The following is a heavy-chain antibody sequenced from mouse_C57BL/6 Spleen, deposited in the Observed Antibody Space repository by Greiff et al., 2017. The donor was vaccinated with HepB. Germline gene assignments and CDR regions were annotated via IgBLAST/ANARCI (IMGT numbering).Heavy chain of an antibody. CDR1: GFSFNTYA. D-gene: IGHD2-2*01. J-gene: IGHJ2*01. Sequence: EVKLVESGGGLVQPKGSLKLSCAASGFSFNTYAMNWVRQAPGKGLEWVARIRSKSNNYATYYADSVKDRFTISRDDSESMLYLQMNNLKTEDTAMYYGVRHHYGYDGFDYWGQGTTLTVSS. CDR2: IRSKSNNYAT. V-gene: IGHV10-1*01. CDR3: VRHHYGYDGFDY.